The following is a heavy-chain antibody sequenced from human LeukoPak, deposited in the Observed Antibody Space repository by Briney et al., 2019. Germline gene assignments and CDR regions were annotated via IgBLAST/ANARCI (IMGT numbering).Heavy chain of an antibody. CDR1: GGSISSSNW. Sequence: MPSQTLSLTCTVSGGSISSSNWWSWVRQPPGKGLEWIGEIYHSGSTNYNPSLKSRVTISVDKSKNQFSLKLSSVTAADTAVYYCAGTYYYDSSGYYWRRWGQGTLVTVSS. CDR3: AGTYYYDSSGYYWRR. V-gene: IGHV4-4*02. J-gene: IGHJ4*02. D-gene: IGHD3-22*01. CDR2: IYHSGST.